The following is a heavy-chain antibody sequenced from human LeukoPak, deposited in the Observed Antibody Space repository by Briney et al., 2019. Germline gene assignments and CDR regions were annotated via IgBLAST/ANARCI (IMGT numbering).Heavy chain of an antibody. D-gene: IGHD3-9*01. Sequence: GRSLRLSCAGSGFIFSSFAMSWVRQAPGKGLEWVSSISGSGGSTYYADSVKGRFTISRDNSKNTLYLQMNSLRADDTAVYYCAKLASDTSYYPWWGQGTLVTVSS. V-gene: IGHV3-23*01. CDR3: AKLASDTSYYPW. CDR2: ISGSGGST. CDR1: GFIFSSFA. J-gene: IGHJ4*02.